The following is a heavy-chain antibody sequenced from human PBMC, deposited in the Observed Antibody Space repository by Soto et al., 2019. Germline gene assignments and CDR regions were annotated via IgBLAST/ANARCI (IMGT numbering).Heavy chain of an antibody. J-gene: IGHJ4*02. CDR1: GFTFSSFW. D-gene: IGHD6-13*01. V-gene: IGHV3-74*01. CDR3: ARIPPGWGGEQLVLDY. CDR2: INSDGSTT. Sequence: EVQLVESGGGLVQPGGSLRLSCAASGFTFSSFWMHWVRQAPGKGLVWVSRINSDGSTTSYADSVKGRFTISRDNAKNTLYLQMNSLRDEDTAVYYCARIPPGWGGEQLVLDYWGQGTLVTVSS.